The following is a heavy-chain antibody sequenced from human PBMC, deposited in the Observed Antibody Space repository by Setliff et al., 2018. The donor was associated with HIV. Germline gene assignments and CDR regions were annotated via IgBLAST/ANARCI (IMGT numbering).Heavy chain of an antibody. D-gene: IGHD3-22*01. J-gene: IGHJ4*02. Sequence: GGSLRLSCVASGFSFSRYTMMWVRQTPGKGLEWVSSITSNLNYKYADSVKGRFTISRDNTKNSLYLQMNRLRSEDTAVYYCAKGDSFVFSYVYPDYWGPGTLVTVSS. CDR2: ITSNLNY. V-gene: IGHV3-21*01. CDR1: GFSFSRYT. CDR3: AKGDSFVFSYVYPDY.